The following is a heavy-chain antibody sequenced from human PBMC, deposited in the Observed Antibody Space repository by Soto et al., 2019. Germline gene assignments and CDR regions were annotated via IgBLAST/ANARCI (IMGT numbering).Heavy chain of an antibody. CDR3: ARWGQVVMRPYYYYGMDV. V-gene: IGHV1-46*01. Sequence: GASVKVSCKASGYTFTSYYMHWVRQAPGQGLEWMGIIDPSGGSTSYAQKFQGRVTMTRDTSTSTVYMELSSLRSEDTAVYYCARWGQVVMRPYYYYGMDVWGQGTTVTVSS. J-gene: IGHJ6*02. CDR1: GYTFTSYY. D-gene: IGHD3-22*01. CDR2: IDPSGGST.